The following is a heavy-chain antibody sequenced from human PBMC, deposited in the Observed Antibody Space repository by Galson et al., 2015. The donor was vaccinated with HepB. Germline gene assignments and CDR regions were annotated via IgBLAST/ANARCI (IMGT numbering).Heavy chain of an antibody. CDR1: GVTFRGSA. Sequence: ALRLSRAASGVTFRGSAMHWGRPASGEGLEWGGRIRSKANNYATAYSASVKGRFTISRDDSKNTAYLQMNSLKTEDTAVYYCTRPGYSSSWYGPVGGTLYYGMDVWGQGTTVTVSS. V-gene: IGHV3-73*01. D-gene: IGHD6-13*01. J-gene: IGHJ6*02. CDR2: IRSKANNYAT. CDR3: TRPGYSSSWYGPVGGTLYYGMDV.